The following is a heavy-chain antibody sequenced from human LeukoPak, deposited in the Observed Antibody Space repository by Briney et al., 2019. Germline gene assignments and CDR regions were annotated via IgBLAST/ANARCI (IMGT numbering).Heavy chain of an antibody. Sequence: PGGSLRLSCAASGFTFSSYWMSWVRQAPGKGLEWVANIKQDGSEKYYVDSVKGRFTISRDNAKNSLYLQMNSLRAEDTAVYYCAREADIVVVPAPFDIWGQGTMVTVSS. CDR2: IKQDGSEK. V-gene: IGHV3-7*01. CDR3: AREADIVVVPAPFDI. CDR1: GFTFSSYW. D-gene: IGHD2-2*01. J-gene: IGHJ3*02.